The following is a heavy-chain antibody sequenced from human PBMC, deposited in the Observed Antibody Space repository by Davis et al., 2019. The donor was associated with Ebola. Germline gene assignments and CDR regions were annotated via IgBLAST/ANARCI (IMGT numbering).Heavy chain of an antibody. CDR2: IYYSGST. Sequence: ESLKISCTVSGGSISSYYWSWIRQPPGKGLEWIGYIYYSGSTNYNPSLKSRVTISVDTSKNQFSLKLSSVTAADTAVYYCARHLGFLRAGMDVWGQGTTVTVSS. V-gene: IGHV4-59*08. J-gene: IGHJ6*02. D-gene: IGHD3-3*01. CDR3: ARHLGFLRAGMDV. CDR1: GGSISSYY.